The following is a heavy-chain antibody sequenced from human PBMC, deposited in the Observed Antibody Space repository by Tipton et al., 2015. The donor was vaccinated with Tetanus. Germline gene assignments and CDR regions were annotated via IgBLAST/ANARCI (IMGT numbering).Heavy chain of an antibody. Sequence: QLVQSGAEVKKPGASVKVSCKASGYTFTSYGISWVRQAPGQGLEWMGWISAYNGNTNYAQKLQGRVTMTTDTSTSTAYMERRSLRSDDTAVYYCARGAPCGGDCSYGEYFQHWGQGTLVTVSS. V-gene: IGHV1-18*04. CDR3: ARGAPCGGDCSYGEYFQH. CDR2: ISAYNGNT. D-gene: IGHD2-21*02. CDR1: GYTFTSYG. J-gene: IGHJ1*01.